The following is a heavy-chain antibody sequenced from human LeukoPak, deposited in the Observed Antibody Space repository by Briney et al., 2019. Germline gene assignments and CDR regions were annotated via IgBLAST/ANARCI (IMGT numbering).Heavy chain of an antibody. V-gene: IGHV3-23*01. J-gene: IGHJ4*02. CDR3: AKDTVGARGLDY. CDR1: GFTFSSYA. Sequence: GGSLRLSCAPSGFTFSSYAMSWVRQAPGKGLEWVSAISGSGATTYYADSVKGRFTISRDNSKNTLYLQMNSLRAEDTAVYYCAKDTVGARGLDYWGQGALVAVSS. CDR2: ISGSGATT. D-gene: IGHD1-26*01.